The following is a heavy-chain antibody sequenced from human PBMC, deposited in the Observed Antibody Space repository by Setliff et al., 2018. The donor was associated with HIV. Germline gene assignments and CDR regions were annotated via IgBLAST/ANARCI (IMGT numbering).Heavy chain of an antibody. V-gene: IGHV4-30-2*01. D-gene: IGHD6-13*01. CDR2: IYHVGGT. CDR1: GGSIGSGGYS. CDR3: ARDQGRPSGSWWDQASSWYLDS. J-gene: IGHJ5*01. Sequence: SETLSLTCAVSGGSIGSGGYSWSWIRQPPGRGLEWVGYIYHVGGTYYNPSLRSRVTISVDRSNNQFSLKLTSVTAADTAIYYCARDQGRPSGSWWDQASSWYLDSWGQGALVTV.